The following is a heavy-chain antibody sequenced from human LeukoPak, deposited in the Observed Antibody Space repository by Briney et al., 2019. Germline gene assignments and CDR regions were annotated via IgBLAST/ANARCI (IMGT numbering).Heavy chain of an antibody. D-gene: IGHD6-19*01. CDR3: ARAYYSSGSEYFQH. V-gene: IGHV3-7*03. CDR2: IKQDGSEK. Sequence: GGSLRLSCAASGFTFSSYWMSRVRQAPGKGLEWVANIKQDGSEKYYVDSVKGRFTISRDNAKNSLYLQMNSLRAEDTAVYYCARAYYSSGSEYFQHWGQGTLVTVSS. CDR1: GFTFSSYW. J-gene: IGHJ1*01.